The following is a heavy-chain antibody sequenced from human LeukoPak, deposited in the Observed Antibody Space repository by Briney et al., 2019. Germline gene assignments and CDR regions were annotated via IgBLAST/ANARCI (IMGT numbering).Heavy chain of an antibody. CDR1: GYTFISYA. D-gene: IGHD2-15*01. J-gene: IGHJ4*02. CDR2: ISVYNGNT. V-gene: IGHV1-18*01. CDR3: ARDRCSGGSCYWDY. Sequence: GASVKVSCKASGYTFISYAITWVRQAPGQGPEWMGWISVYNGNTNYAQKFQGRVTMTTDTSTSTAYMDLRSLRSDDTAVYYCARDRCSGGSCYWDYWGQGTLVTVSS.